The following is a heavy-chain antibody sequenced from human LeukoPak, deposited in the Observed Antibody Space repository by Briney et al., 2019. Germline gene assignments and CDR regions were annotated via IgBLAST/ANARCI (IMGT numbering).Heavy chain of an antibody. Sequence: PSETLSLTCTVSGGSISSYYWSWIRQPPGKGLEWIGYIYYSGSTNYNPSLKSRVTISVDTSKNQFSLKLSSVTAADTTVYYCARESLNWNHRLLDYWGQGTLVTVSS. CDR1: GGSISSYY. CDR3: ARESLNWNHRLLDY. V-gene: IGHV4-59*01. D-gene: IGHD1-14*01. CDR2: IYYSGST. J-gene: IGHJ4*02.